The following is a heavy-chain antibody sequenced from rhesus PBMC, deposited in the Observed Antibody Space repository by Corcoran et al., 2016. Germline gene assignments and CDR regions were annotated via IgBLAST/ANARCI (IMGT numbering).Heavy chain of an antibody. D-gene: IGHD6-13*01. J-gene: IGHJ4*01. CDR1: GYTFTDYY. CDR2: VDPEDGEV. V-gene: IGHV1-111*02. CDR3: AIGIIVGRDY. Sequence: EVQLMQSGAEVKKPGASVKISCKASGYTFTDYYLHWVRQAPGKGLECMGRVDPEDGEVVHAQKFQDRVTMTADTSKDTAYMELSSLRSEDTAVYDCAIGIIVGRDYWGQGVLVTVSS.